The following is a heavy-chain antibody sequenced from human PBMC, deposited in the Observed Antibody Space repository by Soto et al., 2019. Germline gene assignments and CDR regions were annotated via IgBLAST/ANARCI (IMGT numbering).Heavy chain of an antibody. CDR2: ISSDGNNK. V-gene: IGHV3-30*18. CDR1: GFTFSSYG. Sequence: QVQLVESGGGVVQPGRSLRLSCAASGFTFSSYGMHWVRQAPGKGLEWVAVISSDGNNKYYADSVKGRFTISRDNSKNTLYLQVNSLRPEDTAMYYCAKALRSSPIDCWGQGTLVTVSS. CDR3: AKALRSSPIDC. J-gene: IGHJ4*02.